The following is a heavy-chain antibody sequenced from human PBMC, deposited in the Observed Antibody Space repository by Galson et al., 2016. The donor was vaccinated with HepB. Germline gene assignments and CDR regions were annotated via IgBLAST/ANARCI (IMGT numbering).Heavy chain of an antibody. V-gene: IGHV1-3*01. CDR2: IIPGTGST. D-gene: IGHD6-13*01. J-gene: IGHJ6*02. CDR3: ARGGGAAAASVTYSGMYV. CDR1: GYTFTSYT. Sequence: SVKVSCKASGYTFTSYTLYWVRQAPGQRLAWMGWIIPGTGSTTYSQKFQDRVTITRDTSATTAYMALISRKSEDTAVYYCARGGGAAAASVTYSGMYVWGQGTTVTVSS.